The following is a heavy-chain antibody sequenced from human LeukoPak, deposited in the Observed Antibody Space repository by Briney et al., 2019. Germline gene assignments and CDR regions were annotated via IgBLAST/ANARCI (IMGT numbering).Heavy chain of an antibody. D-gene: IGHD3-16*02. CDR3: ASSSGPLSLFDY. V-gene: IGHV1-69*13. J-gene: IGHJ4*02. CDR2: IIPIFGTA. Sequence: ASVKVSCKASGGTFSSYAISWVRQAPGQGLEWMGGIIPIFGTANYAQKFQGRVTITADESTSTAYMELSSLRSEDTAVYYCASSSGPLSLFDYWGQGTLVTASS. CDR1: GGTFSSYA.